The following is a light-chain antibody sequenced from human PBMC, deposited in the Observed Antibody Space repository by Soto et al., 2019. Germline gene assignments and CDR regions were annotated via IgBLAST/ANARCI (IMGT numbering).Light chain of an antibody. CDR2: DVS. CDR3: SSYTGSNEV. V-gene: IGLV2-11*01. Sequence: QSVLTQPRSVSGSPGQSVTISCTGTSSDVGGYNYVSWYQQHPGKAPKLMIYDVSKRPSGVPDRFSGSKSGNTASLTISGSQAEDEADYYCSSYTGSNEVFXTGTKVTVL. J-gene: IGLJ1*01. CDR1: SSDVGGYNY.